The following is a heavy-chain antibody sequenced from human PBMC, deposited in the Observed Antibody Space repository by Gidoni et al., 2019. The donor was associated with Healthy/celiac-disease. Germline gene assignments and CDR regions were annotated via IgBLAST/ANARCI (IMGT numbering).Heavy chain of an antibody. CDR3: ARDNSPVGAGTSGFDP. Sequence: QLQLQESGPGLVKPSETLSLTCTVSGGSISSSSYYWGWIRQPPGKGLEWIGSIHYSGSTYYNPSLKSRVTISVDTSKNQFSLKLSSVTAADTAVYYCARDNSPVGAGTSGFDPWGQGTLVTVSS. V-gene: IGHV4-39*07. D-gene: IGHD1-26*01. J-gene: IGHJ5*02. CDR2: IHYSGST. CDR1: GGSISSSSYY.